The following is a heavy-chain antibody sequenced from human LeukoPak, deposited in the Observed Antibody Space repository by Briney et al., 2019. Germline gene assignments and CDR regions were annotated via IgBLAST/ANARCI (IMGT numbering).Heavy chain of an antibody. D-gene: IGHD5-18*01. CDR2: IYYSGST. V-gene: IGHV4-30-4*01. Sequence: SETLSLTCTVSGGSISSGDYYWSWIRQPPGKGLEWIGYIYYSGSTYYNPSLKSRVTISVDTSKNQFSLKLSSVTAADTAVYYCARFRRGYSYEYYFDYWGQGTLVTVSS. CDR1: GGSISSGDYY. CDR3: ARFRRGYSYEYYFDY. J-gene: IGHJ4*02.